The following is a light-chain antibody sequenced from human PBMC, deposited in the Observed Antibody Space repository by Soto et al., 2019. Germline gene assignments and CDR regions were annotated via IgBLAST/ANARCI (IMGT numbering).Light chain of an antibody. CDR2: DVD. CDR3: SSYTSISTNV. J-gene: IGLJ1*01. CDR1: SSDVGGYNS. Sequence: QSALTQPASVSGSPGQSITISCTGTSSDVGGYNSVSWYQHHPGKAPKLILYDVDDRPSGVSYRFSGSKSGNTASLTISGLQAADEADYYCSSYTSISTNVFGTGTKLTVL. V-gene: IGLV2-14*03.